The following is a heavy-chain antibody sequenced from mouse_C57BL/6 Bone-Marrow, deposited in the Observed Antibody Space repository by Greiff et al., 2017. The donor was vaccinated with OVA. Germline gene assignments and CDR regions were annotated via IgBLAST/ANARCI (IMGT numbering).Heavy chain of an antibody. CDR3: ARHENWYYAVDD. CDR2: IYPGDGDT. Sequence: VQRVESGPELVKPGASVKMSCKASGYAFSSSWMNWVKQRPGKGLEWIGRIYPGDGDTNYNGKFKGKATLTADKSSSTAYLHLSSLTSEDSAVYLCARHENWYYAVDDWGQGTSVTVSS. D-gene: IGHD4-1*01. V-gene: IGHV1-82*01. CDR1: GYAFSSSW. J-gene: IGHJ4*01.